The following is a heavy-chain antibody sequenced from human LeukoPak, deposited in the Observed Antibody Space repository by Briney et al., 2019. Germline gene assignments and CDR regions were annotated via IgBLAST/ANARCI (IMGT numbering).Heavy chain of an antibody. D-gene: IGHD3-3*02. CDR2: IYPGDSDT. CDR3: TRLAGNLDNYYGMDV. J-gene: IGHJ6*04. V-gene: IGHV5-51*01. Sequence: GESLKISCKGSGYSFTSYWIGWVRQMPGKGLEWMGIIYPGDSDTRYSPSFQGQVTISADKSISTAYLQWSSLKASDTAMYYCTRLAGNLDNYYGMDVWAKGPTFTAAS. CDR1: GYSFTSYW.